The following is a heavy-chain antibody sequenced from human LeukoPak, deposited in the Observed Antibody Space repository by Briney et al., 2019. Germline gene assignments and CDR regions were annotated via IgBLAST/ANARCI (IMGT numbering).Heavy chain of an antibody. J-gene: IGHJ4*02. CDR3: ARGETGSFLWFGEPLDY. CDR2: ISAYNGNT. CDR1: GYTFTSYG. Sequence: ASVKVSCKASGYTFTSYGISWVRQAPGQGLEWMGWISAYNGNTNYAQELQGRVTMTTDTSASTAYMELRSLRSDDTAVYYCARGETGSFLWFGEPLDYWGQGTLVTVSS. V-gene: IGHV1-18*01. D-gene: IGHD3-10*01.